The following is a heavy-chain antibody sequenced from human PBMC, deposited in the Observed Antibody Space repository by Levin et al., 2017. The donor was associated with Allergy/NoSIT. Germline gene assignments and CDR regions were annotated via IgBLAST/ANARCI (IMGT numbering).Heavy chain of an antibody. CDR2: IYYTGTT. Sequence: SETLSLTCSVSGGSFTTADYYWNWLRQHPGGGLEWIGYIYYTGTTYYNPSLKSRVTISVDTSKNQFSLKLNSVTAADTAFYYCAREGRFGELGYWGQGTLVTVSS. CDR1: GGSFTTADYY. V-gene: IGHV4-31*03. CDR3: AREGRFGELGY. D-gene: IGHD3-10*01. J-gene: IGHJ1*01.